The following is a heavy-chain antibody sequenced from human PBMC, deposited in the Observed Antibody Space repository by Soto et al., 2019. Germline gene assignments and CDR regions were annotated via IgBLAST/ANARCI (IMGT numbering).Heavy chain of an antibody. D-gene: IGHD3-22*01. CDR2: INAGNGNT. Sequence: ASVKVSCKASGYTFTSYAMHWVRQAPGQRLEWMGWINAGNGNTKYSQKFQGRVTITRDTSASTAYMELSSLRSEDTAVYYCARHLGARKDSSGYYSDAFDIWGQGTMVTVSS. J-gene: IGHJ3*02. CDR3: ARHLGARKDSSGYYSDAFDI. CDR1: GYTFTSYA. V-gene: IGHV1-3*01.